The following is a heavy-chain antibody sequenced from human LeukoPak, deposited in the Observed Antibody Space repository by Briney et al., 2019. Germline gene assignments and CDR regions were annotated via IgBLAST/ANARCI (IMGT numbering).Heavy chain of an antibody. CDR2: INSDGSSI. Sequence: GGSLRLSCVASGFTFGTYWMHWVRQAPGKGLVWVSRINSDGSSISYADPVKGRFTISRDNAKNTLYLQMNSLRAEDTAVYYCAGVRPGSTTNGNYGMDVWGQGTTVTVSS. CDR3: AGVRPGSTTNGNYGMDV. J-gene: IGHJ6*02. D-gene: IGHD2-2*01. CDR1: GFTFGTYW. V-gene: IGHV3-74*01.